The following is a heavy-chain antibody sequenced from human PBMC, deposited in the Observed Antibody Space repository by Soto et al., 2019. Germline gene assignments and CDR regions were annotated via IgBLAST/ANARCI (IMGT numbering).Heavy chain of an antibody. V-gene: IGHV1-2*04. Sequence: VQSGAEVKKPGASVKVSCKASGYTFSGYYMHWVRQAPGQGLEWMGWINSNTGGTNYSQKFQGWVTMTRDTSISTAYMEVSRLRSDDTAVYYCARVNGGYADYWGQGTLVTVSS. CDR1: GYTFSGYY. D-gene: IGHD5-12*01. J-gene: IGHJ4*02. CDR3: ARVNGGYADY. CDR2: INSNTGGT.